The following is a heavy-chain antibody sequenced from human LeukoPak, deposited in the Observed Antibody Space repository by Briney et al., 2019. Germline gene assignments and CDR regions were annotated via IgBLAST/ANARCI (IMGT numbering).Heavy chain of an antibody. D-gene: IGHD2-2*01. CDR2: IQSRVAGGTT. CDR3: ARDPEGISTTPRCYDYYDR. J-gene: IGHJ5*02. V-gene: IGHV3-15*01. CDR1: ILPLKNAW. Sequence: AGGSLTLSCAASILPLKNAWEICVRQAPGKGLEWVGRIQSRVAGGTTDHAAPVKGRFTISRDDSTNTPHQQMNSLKTIYKGTACCARDPEGISTTPRCYDYYDRWGQGSLVTVSS.